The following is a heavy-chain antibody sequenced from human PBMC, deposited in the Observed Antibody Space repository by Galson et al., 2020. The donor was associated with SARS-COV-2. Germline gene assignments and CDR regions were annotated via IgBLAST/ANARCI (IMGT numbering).Heavy chain of an antibody. D-gene: IGHD3-9*01. CDR3: ARENSAVGKQSWLRGPYLDY. J-gene: IGHJ4*02. Sequence: GESLKISCQASGYTFTTYDITWVRQAPGQGLDWMGWISLNNGNTNYAQKFQGRVTMTTDTSTSTAYMELRSLRSDDTAVYYCARENSAVGKQSWLRGPYLDYWGQGTPVTVSS. CDR2: ISLNNGNT. V-gene: IGHV1-18*01. CDR1: GYTFTTYD.